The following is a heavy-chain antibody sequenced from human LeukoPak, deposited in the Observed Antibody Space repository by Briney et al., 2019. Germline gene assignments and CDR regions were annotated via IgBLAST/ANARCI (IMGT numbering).Heavy chain of an antibody. D-gene: IGHD2-2*02. CDR2: IIPILGIA. CDR1: GGTFSSYA. CDR3: ASGQGYCSSTSCYIRGGFDY. J-gene: IGHJ4*02. Sequence: SVKVSCKASGGTFSSYAISWVRQAPGQGLEWMGRIIPILGIANYAQKFQGRVTITAGKSTSTAYMELSSLRSEDTAVYYCASGQGYCSSTSCYIRGGFDYWGQGTLVTVSS. V-gene: IGHV1-69*04.